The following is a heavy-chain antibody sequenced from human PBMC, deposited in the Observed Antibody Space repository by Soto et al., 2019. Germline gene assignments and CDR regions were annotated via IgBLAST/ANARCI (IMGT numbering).Heavy chain of an antibody. V-gene: IGHV1-46*03. CDR3: ATVYCSGGSCYSIDS. CDR2: INPSNST. Sequence: QVQLVQSGAEVKKPGASVKVSCKASGYTFTSYYMHWVRQAPGQGLEWMGIINPSNSTSYAQKFRGRDTMTRERCMRTVCMELSSLRSEDTAVYYCATVYCSGGSCYSIDSWGQGTLVTVS. CDR1: GYTFTSYY. D-gene: IGHD2-15*01. J-gene: IGHJ4*02.